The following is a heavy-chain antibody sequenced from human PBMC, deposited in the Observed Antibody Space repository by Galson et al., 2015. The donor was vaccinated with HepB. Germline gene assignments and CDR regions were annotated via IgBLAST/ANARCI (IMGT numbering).Heavy chain of an antibody. CDR3: ATDTSGIAAAGTWYFDP. Sequence: SVKVSCKVSGYTLTELSMHWVRQAPGKGLEWMGGFDPEDGETTYAQKFQGRVTMTEDTSTDTAYMELSSLRSEDTAVYYCATDTSGIAAAGTWYFDPWGRGTLVTVSS. V-gene: IGHV1-24*01. J-gene: IGHJ2*01. CDR1: GYTLTELS. D-gene: IGHD6-13*01. CDR2: FDPEDGET.